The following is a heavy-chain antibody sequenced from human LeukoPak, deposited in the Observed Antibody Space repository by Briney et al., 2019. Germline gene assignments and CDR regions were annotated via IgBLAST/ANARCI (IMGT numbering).Heavy chain of an antibody. CDR2: IYHSGST. V-gene: IGHV4-30-2*01. CDR3: ASNFDSSGYTLY. CDR1: GGSISSGGYS. J-gene: IGHJ4*02. D-gene: IGHD3-22*01. Sequence: TLSLTCAVSGGSISSGGYSWSWIRQPPGKGLEWIGYIYHSGSTNYNPSLKSRVTISVDKSKNQFSLKLSSVTAADTAVYYCASNFDSSGYTLYWGQGTLVTVSP.